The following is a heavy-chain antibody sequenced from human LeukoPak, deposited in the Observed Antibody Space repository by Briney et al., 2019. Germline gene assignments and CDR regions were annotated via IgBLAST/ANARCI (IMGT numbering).Heavy chain of an antibody. CDR3: RIAAGAHVFDI. CDR2: MNPKSGDT. J-gene: IGHJ3*02. Sequence: VASVKVSCKASGYSFTNYDINWVRQATGQGLEWMGWMNPKSGDTGYSQKFQGRVFITRDTSINTAYMELSSLGSDDTAVYYCRIAAGAHVFDIWGQGTMVTVSS. V-gene: IGHV1-8*03. D-gene: IGHD6-13*01. CDR1: GYSFTNYD.